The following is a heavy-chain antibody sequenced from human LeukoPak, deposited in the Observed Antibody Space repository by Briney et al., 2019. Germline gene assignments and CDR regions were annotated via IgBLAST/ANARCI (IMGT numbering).Heavy chain of an antibody. CDR2: IVASGSKT. D-gene: IGHD2-8*01. CDR1: GFTFSMYA. CDR3: AREGAVDGDIVLMVYATHYYYYYGMDV. V-gene: IGHV3-21*01. Sequence: GGSLRLSCAASGFTFSMYAMSWVRQSPVKGLEWVSGIVASGSKTYYADSVKGRFTISRDNAKNSLYLQMNSLRAEDTAVYYCAREGAVDGDIVLMVYATHYYYYYGMDVWGQGTTVTVSS. J-gene: IGHJ6*02.